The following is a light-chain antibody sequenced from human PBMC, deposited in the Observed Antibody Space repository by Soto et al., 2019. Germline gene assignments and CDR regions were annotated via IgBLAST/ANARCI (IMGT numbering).Light chain of an antibody. J-gene: IGLJ3*02. CDR3: CSYAGSYTWV. CDR2: EVS. CDR1: SSDVGDYNY. V-gene: IGLV2-14*01. Sequence: QSVLTQPASVSGSPGQSITISCTGTSSDVGDYNYVSWYQQHPGKAPRLMIYEVSNRPSGVSNRISGSKSGNTASLTISGLQAEDEADYYCCSYAGSYTWVFGGGTKVTVL.